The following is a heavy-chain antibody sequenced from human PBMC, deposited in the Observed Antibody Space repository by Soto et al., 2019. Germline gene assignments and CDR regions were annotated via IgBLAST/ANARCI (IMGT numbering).Heavy chain of an antibody. CDR1: GVSISSSSYY. CDR2: IYYRGTT. J-gene: IGHJ5*01. CDR3: ARLTVISIVGFDS. V-gene: IGHV4-39*01. Sequence: QLQLQESGPGLVKPSETLSLTCTDSGVSISSSSYYWGWIRQPPGKGLEWIGSIYYRGTTYYNPSLKSRVTIFVDMSKNQLSLKLSSVTAADTAVYYCARLTVISIVGFDSWGQGTLVTVSS. D-gene: IGHD1-26*01.